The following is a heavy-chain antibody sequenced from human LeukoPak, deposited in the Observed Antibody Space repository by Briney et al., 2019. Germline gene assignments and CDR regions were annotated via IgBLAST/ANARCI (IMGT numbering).Heavy chain of an antibody. CDR2: ISAYNGNT. CDR1: GYTFTSYG. Sequence: GASVKVSFKASGYTFTSYGISWVRQAPGQGLEWMGWISAYNGNTNYAQKLQGRVTMTTDTSTSTAYMELRSLRSDDTAVYYCARDAPEYDFWRGTGMDVWGQGTTVTVSS. V-gene: IGHV1-18*01. J-gene: IGHJ6*02. CDR3: ARDAPEYDFWRGTGMDV. D-gene: IGHD3-3*01.